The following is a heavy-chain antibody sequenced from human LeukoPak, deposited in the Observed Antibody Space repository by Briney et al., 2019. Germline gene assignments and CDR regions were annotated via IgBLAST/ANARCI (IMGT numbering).Heavy chain of an antibody. J-gene: IGHJ3*02. Sequence: PSETPSLTCSVSGGSISSHSWVWIRQPPGKGLDWVGYIYDSGYTKYNPSLKSRVAISRDTSEHQFSLKLTSVTAADTAVYYCARAGYSYGIDGFDIWGQGAVVTVS. V-gene: IGHV4-59*11. CDR3: ARAGYSYGIDGFDI. CDR1: GGSISSHS. D-gene: IGHD5-18*01. CDR2: IYDSGYT.